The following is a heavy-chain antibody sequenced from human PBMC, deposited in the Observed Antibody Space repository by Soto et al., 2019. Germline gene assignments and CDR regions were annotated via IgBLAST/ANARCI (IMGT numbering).Heavy chain of an antibody. J-gene: IGHJ5*02. CDR3: ARSNWGHNWFDP. D-gene: IGHD7-27*01. CDR1: GGSISTFY. CDR2: IYYSGSA. Sequence: SETLSLTCTVSGGSISTFYWNWIRQSPGKGLEWIGYIYYSGSANYNPSLTSRVTISVDTSQNQFSLKLRSVTAADTAVYYCARSNWGHNWFDPWGQGALVTVSS. V-gene: IGHV4-59*01.